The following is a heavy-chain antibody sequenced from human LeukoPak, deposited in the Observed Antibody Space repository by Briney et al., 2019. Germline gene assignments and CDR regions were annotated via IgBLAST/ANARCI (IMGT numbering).Heavy chain of an antibody. D-gene: IGHD4-17*01. Sequence: ASVKVSCKASGYTFTSYDINWVRQATGQGLEWMGWMNPNSGNTGYAQKFQGRVTITRNTSISTAYMELSSLRSEDTAVYYCASRPGAVTPYYYYMDVWGKGTTVTVSS. CDR3: ASRPGAVTPYYYYMDV. CDR1: GYTFTSYD. J-gene: IGHJ6*03. V-gene: IGHV1-8*03. CDR2: MNPNSGNT.